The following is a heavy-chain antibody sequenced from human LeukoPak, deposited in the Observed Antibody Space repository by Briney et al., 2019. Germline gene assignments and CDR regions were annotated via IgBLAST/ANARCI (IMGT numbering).Heavy chain of an antibody. J-gene: IGHJ6*02. CDR2: IYYSGST. Sequence: PSQTLSLTCTVSGGSISSGSYYWSWIRQHPGKGLEWIGYIYYSGSTYYNPSLKSRVTISVDTSKNQFSLKLSSVTAADTAVYYCARDQRGSGSYRYGMDVWGQGTTVTVSS. CDR3: ARDQRGSGSYRYGMDV. V-gene: IGHV4-31*03. CDR1: GGSISSGSYY. D-gene: IGHD3-10*01.